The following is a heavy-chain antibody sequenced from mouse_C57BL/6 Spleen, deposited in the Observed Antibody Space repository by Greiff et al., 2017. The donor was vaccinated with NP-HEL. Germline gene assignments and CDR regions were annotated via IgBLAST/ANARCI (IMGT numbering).Heavy chain of an antibody. Sequence: DVKLVESGGGLVKPGGSLKLSCAASGFTFSDYGMHWVRQAPEKGLEWVAYISSGSSTIYYADTVKGRFTISRDNAKNTLFLQMTSLRSEDTAMYYCARLYGSSYVNYFDYWGQGTTLTVSS. D-gene: IGHD1-1*01. CDR1: GFTFSDYG. CDR3: ARLYGSSYVNYFDY. J-gene: IGHJ2*01. V-gene: IGHV5-17*01. CDR2: ISSGSSTI.